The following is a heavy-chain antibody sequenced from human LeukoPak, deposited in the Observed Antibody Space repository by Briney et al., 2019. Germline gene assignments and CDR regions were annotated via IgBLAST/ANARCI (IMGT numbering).Heavy chain of an antibody. D-gene: IGHD6-25*01. CDR3: ARCIAAAGWFDP. CDR1: GGSISSSSYY. Sequence: PSETLSLTCTVSGGSISSSSYYWGWIRQPPGKGLEWIGSMYYRGTTYYNPPLKSRVTISVDTSKNQLSLKVTSVTAADTALYYCARCIAAAGWFDPWGQGTLVTVSS. CDR2: MYYRGTT. V-gene: IGHV4-39*01. J-gene: IGHJ5*02.